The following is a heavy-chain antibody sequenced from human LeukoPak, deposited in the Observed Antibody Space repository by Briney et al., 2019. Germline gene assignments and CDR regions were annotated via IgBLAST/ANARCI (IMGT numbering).Heavy chain of an antibody. CDR2: INPNSGGT. D-gene: IGHD3-10*01. CDR3: ARDSGSGTMDYFDY. CDR1: GYTFTGYY. Sequence: GASVKVSCKASGYTFTGYYMLWVRQAPGRGLEWMGWINPNSGGTNYAQKFQGRVTMTRDTSITTAYMELSRLISDDTAVYYCARDSGSGTMDYFDYWGQGTLVTVSS. J-gene: IGHJ4*02. V-gene: IGHV1-2*02.